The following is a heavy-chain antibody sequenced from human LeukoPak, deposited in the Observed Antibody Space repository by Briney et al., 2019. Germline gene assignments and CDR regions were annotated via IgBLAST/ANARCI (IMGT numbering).Heavy chain of an antibody. J-gene: IGHJ4*02. CDR1: GGTFSSYA. Sequence: GASVKVSCKASGGTFSSYAISWVRQAPGQGLEWMGRIIPILGIANYAQKFQGRVTITADKSTSTAYMELSSLRSEDTAVYYCASGGCGGDCPEGYWGQGTLVTVSS. V-gene: IGHV1-69*04. D-gene: IGHD2-21*02. CDR2: IIPILGIA. CDR3: ASGGCGGDCPEGY.